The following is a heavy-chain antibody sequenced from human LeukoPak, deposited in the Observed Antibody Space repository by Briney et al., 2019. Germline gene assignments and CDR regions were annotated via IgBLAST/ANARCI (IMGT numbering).Heavy chain of an antibody. V-gene: IGHV4-4*07. D-gene: IGHD6-6*01. J-gene: IGHJ6*03. CDR1: GGSISSYH. CDR3: ARDIVGSSSFGYYYYMDV. Sequence: SETLSLTCTVSGGSISSYHWSWIRQPAGKGLEWIGRIYTSGSTNYNPSLKSRVTMSVDTSKNQFSLKLSSVTAADTAVYYCARDIVGSSSFGYYYYMDVWGKGTTVTVSS. CDR2: IYTSGST.